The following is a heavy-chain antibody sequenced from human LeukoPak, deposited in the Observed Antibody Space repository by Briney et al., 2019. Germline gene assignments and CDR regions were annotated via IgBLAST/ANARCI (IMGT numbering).Heavy chain of an antibody. Sequence: ASVKVSCKASGYTFTSNYIHWVRQAPGQGLEWMGGIIPIFGTANYAQKFQGRVTITADESTSTAYMELSSLRSEDTAVYYCARDEGMVFASSNWFDPWGQGTLVTVSS. J-gene: IGHJ5*02. CDR2: IIPIFGTA. V-gene: IGHV1-69*13. CDR1: GYTFTSNY. CDR3: ARDEGMVFASSNWFDP. D-gene: IGHD3/OR15-3a*01.